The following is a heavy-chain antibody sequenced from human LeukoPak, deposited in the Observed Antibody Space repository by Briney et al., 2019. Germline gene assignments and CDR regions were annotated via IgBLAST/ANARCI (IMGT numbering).Heavy chain of an antibody. CDR3: ARGCSGGSCYESKFDP. CDR2: IKQDGSEK. D-gene: IGHD2-15*01. J-gene: IGHJ5*02. V-gene: IGHV3-7*01. CDR1: GFTFSSYW. Sequence: GGSLRLSCAASGFTFSSYWMSWVRQAPGKGLEWVANIKQDGSEKYYVDSAKGRFTISRDNAKNSLYLQMNSLRAEDTAVYYCARGCSGGSCYESKFDPWGQGTLVTVSS.